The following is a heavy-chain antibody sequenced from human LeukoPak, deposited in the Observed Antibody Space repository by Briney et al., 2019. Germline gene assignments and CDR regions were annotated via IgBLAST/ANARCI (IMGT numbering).Heavy chain of an antibody. J-gene: IGHJ6*03. Sequence: GESLRLSCAASGFTFTEYSIIWVRQAPGKGLEWVSFISDISDKSSTIHYADSVKGRFTISRDNAERSVYLQMNSLRADDTAVYYCARVRGPTLKTCYMDVWGTGTTVTVSS. V-gene: IGHV3-48*04. D-gene: IGHD3-10*01. CDR3: ARVRGPTLKTCYMDV. CDR1: GFTFTEYS. CDR2: ISDISDKSSTI.